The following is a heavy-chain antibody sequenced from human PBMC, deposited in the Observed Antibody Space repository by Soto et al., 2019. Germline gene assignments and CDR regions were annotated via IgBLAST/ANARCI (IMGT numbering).Heavy chain of an antibody. V-gene: IGHV3-21*01. CDR1: GFTFSSYS. D-gene: IGHD4-4*01. CDR3: ARDPHKTTVTRNWFDP. J-gene: IGHJ5*02. Sequence: GGSLRLSCAASGFTFSSYSMNWVRQAPGKGLEWVSSISSSSSYIYYADSVKGRFTISRDNAKNSLYLQMNSLRAEDTAVYYCARDPHKTTVTRNWFDPWGQGTLVTVSS. CDR2: ISSSSSYI.